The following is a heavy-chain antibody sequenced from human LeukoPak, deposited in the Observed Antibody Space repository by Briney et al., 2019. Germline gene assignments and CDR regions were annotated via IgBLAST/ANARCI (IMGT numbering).Heavy chain of an antibody. V-gene: IGHV1-46*01. CDR3: ARDPQDCGGDCYTATAWRAYFDY. Sequence: EASVKVSCKASGYSFTTYYMHWVRQAPGQGLEWMGIINPSGGSTNYAQKFQDRVTMTRDMSTSTFYMELRSLISEDTAVYYCARDPQDCGGDCYTATAWRAYFDYWGQGTLVTVSS. D-gene: IGHD2-21*02. J-gene: IGHJ4*02. CDR1: GYSFTTYY. CDR2: INPSGGST.